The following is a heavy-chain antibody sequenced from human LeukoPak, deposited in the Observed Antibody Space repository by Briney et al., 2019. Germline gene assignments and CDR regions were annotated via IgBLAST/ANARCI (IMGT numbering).Heavy chain of an antibody. CDR3: ARDMQNYYDSSGYTGYFDY. J-gene: IGHJ4*02. D-gene: IGHD3-22*01. CDR1: GFTFSSYG. Sequence: PGRSLRLSCAASGFTFSSYGMHWVRQAPGKGLEWVAVIWYDGSNKYYADSVKGRFTISRDNSKNTLYLQMNSLRAEDTAVYYCARDMQNYYDSSGYTGYFDYWGQGTLVTVSS. CDR2: IWYDGSNK. V-gene: IGHV3-33*01.